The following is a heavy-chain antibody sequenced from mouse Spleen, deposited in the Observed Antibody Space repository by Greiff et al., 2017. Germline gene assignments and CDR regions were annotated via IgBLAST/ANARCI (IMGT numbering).Heavy chain of an antibody. CDR2: IYPRSGNT. Sequence: QVQLKESGAELARPGASVKLSCKASGYTFTSYGISWVKQRTGQGLEWIGEIYPRSGNTYYNEKFKGKATLTADKSSSTAYMELRSLTSEDSAVYFCARGMDAKDFDYWGQGTTLTVSS. CDR3: ARGMDAKDFDY. V-gene: IGHV1-81*01. D-gene: IGHD1-3*01. CDR1: GYTFTSYG. J-gene: IGHJ2*01.